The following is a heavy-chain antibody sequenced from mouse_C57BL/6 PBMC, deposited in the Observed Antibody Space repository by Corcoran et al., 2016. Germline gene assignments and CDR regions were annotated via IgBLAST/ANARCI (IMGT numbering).Heavy chain of an antibody. D-gene: IGHD1-1*01. J-gene: IGHJ4*01. V-gene: IGHV9-3*01. CDR3: ASEDYGRDAMDY. CDR2: INTYSGVP. Sequence: QIQLVQSGPELKKPGETVKISCKASGYTFTTYGMSWVKQAPGKGLKWMGWINTYSGVPTYADDFKGRFAFSLETSASTAYLQINNLKNEDTATYFCASEDYGRDAMDYWGQGTSVTVSS. CDR1: GYTFTTYG.